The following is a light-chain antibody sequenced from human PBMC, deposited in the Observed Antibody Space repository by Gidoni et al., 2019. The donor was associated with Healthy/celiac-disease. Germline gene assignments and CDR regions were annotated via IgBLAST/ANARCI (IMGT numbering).Light chain of an antibody. CDR3: QQSYNTPWT. Sequence: DIQMTQSPSSLSASVGDRVTITCRASQSISSYLNWYHQKPGKAPKLLIYAASSLQSGVPSRFSGSGSGTDFTLTISSLQPEDFATYYCQQSYNTPWTFGQXTKVEIK. V-gene: IGKV1-39*01. CDR1: QSISSY. CDR2: AAS. J-gene: IGKJ1*01.